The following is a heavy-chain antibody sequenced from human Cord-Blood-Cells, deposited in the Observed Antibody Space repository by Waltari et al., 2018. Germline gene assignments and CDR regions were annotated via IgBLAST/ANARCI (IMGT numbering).Heavy chain of an antibody. Sequence: QVQLQQWGAGLLKPSETLSLTCAVYGGSFSGYYWIWIRQPPGKGLEWIGEINHSGSTNYNEARKSGVSISVDTSKNQFYLKLSSVTAADTAVYDCARGFHSSGYYYYYYMDVWGKGTTGTVSS. CDR2: INHSGST. J-gene: IGHJ6*03. V-gene: IGHV4-34*01. CDR3: ARGFHSSGYYYYYYMDV. D-gene: IGHD3-22*01. CDR1: GGSFSGYY.